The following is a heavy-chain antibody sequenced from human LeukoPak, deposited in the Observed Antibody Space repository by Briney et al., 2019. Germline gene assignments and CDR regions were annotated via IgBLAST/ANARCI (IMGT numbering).Heavy chain of an antibody. CDR1: GGSISSSSYY. V-gene: IGHV4-39*01. CDR3: ARPIAAAGTHWFDP. Sequence: SETLSLTCTVSGGSISSSSYYWGWIRQPPGKGLEWIGSIYYSGSTYYNPSLNSRVTISVDTSKNQFSLKLSSVTAADTAVYYCARPIAAAGTHWFDPWGQGTLVTVSS. D-gene: IGHD6-13*01. J-gene: IGHJ5*02. CDR2: IYYSGST.